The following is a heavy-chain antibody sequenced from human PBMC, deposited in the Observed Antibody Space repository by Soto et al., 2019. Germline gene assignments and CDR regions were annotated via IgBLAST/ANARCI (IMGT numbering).Heavy chain of an antibody. D-gene: IGHD3-22*01. V-gene: IGHV3-66*01. CDR2: IYSGGST. Sequence: GSLRLSCAASGFTVSSNYMSWVRQAPGKGLEWVSVIYSGGSTYYADSVKGRFTISRDNSKNTLYLQMNSLRAEDTAVYYCARDGTNYYDSSGYYFDYWGQGTLVTVSS. CDR3: ARDGTNYYDSSGYYFDY. CDR1: GFTVSSNY. J-gene: IGHJ4*02.